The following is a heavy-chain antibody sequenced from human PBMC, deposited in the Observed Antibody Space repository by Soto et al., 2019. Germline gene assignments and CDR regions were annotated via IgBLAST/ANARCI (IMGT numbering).Heavy chain of an antibody. CDR1: GFTFSDYY. CDR3: ARWGGSLSSIYYGMDV. CDR2: ISSSGSTI. V-gene: IGHV3-11*01. D-gene: IGHD1-26*01. Sequence: QVQLVESGGGWVKPGGSRRPSWAASGFTFSDYYMGGFRQAPGKGLGGVSYISSSGSTIYYADPVKGRFTSSRANAKNSLYLQMNSLRAEDTAVYYCARWGGSLSSIYYGMDVWGQGTTVTVSS. J-gene: IGHJ6*02.